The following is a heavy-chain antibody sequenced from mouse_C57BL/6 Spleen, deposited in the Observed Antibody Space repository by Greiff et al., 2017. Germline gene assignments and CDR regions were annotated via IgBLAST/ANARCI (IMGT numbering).Heavy chain of an antibody. J-gene: IGHJ2*01. CDR3: TRAPRPFSY. Sequence: QVQLKQSGAELVRPGASVTLSCKASGYTFTDYEMHWVKQTPVHGLEWIGAIDPETGGTAYNQKFKGKAILTADKSSSTAYMELRSLTSEDSAVYYCTRAPRPFSYWGQGTTLTVSS. CDR2: IDPETGGT. V-gene: IGHV1-15*01. CDR1: GYTFTDYE.